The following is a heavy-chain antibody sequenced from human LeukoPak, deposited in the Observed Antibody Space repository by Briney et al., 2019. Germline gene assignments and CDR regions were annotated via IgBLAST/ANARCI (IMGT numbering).Heavy chain of an antibody. CDR3: AREGYGGYDSGH. J-gene: IGHJ4*02. CDR2: IIPIFGTA. D-gene: IGHD5-12*01. CDR1: GGTFSSYA. Sequence: SVKVSCKASGGTFSSYAISWVRQAPGQGLEWMGGIIPIFGTANYAQKFQGRVTITADESTSTAYMELSSLRSEDTAVYYCAREGYGGYDSGHWGQGTLVTVSS. V-gene: IGHV1-69*13.